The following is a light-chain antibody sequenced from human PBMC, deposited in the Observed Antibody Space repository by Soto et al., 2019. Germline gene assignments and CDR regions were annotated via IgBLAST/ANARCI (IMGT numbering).Light chain of an antibody. Sequence: DIQMTQYPSYVSASVGDRVTITCRATQDISNYLAWYQQKPGKAPTVLIYTASSLQRGVPSRFSGSGSGTDFTLTINSLQPEDFATYFCQQASSFPLTFGGGTKVEIK. CDR2: TAS. J-gene: IGKJ4*01. CDR1: QDISNY. V-gene: IGKV1-12*01. CDR3: QQASSFPLT.